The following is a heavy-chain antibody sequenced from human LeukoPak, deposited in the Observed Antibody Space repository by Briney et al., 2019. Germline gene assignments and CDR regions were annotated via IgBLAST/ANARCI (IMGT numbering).Heavy chain of an antibody. CDR2: INHNGNVN. Sequence: PGGSLRLSCAASGFTFSSYWMNGARQAPGKGLEWVASINHNGNVNYYVDSVKGRFTISRDNAKNSLYLQMSNLGAEDTAVYFCARGGGLDVWGQGATVTVSS. V-gene: IGHV3-7*03. D-gene: IGHD3-16*01. CDR1: GFTFSSYW. J-gene: IGHJ6*02. CDR3: ARGGGLDV.